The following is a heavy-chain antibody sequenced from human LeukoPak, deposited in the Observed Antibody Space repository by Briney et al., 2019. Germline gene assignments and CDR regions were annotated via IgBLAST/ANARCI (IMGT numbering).Heavy chain of an antibody. V-gene: IGHV3-48*01. J-gene: IGHJ4*02. CDR1: GFTFSSYS. CDR2: ISSSSSTI. Sequence: PGGSLRLSCAASGFTFSSYSMNWVRQAPGKGLEWVSYISSSSSTISYADSVKGRFTISRDNAKNSLYLQMNSLRAEDTALYYCARGEDSSSWYVIFDYWGQGTLVTVSS. D-gene: IGHD6-13*01. CDR3: ARGEDSSSWYVIFDY.